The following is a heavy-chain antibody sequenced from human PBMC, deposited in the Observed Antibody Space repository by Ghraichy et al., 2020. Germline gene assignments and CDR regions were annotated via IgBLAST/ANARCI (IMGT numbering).Heavy chain of an antibody. CDR1: GFTFSDYY. CDR2: ISSSGSTI. J-gene: IGHJ4*02. CDR3: ARDFTYYYDSPLGY. V-gene: IGHV3-11*01. D-gene: IGHD3-22*01. Sequence: GGSLRLSCAASGFTFSDYYMSWIRQAPGKGLEWVSYISSSGSTIYYADSVKGRFTISRDNAKNSLYLQMNSLRAEDTAVYYCARDFTYYYDSPLGYWGQGTLVTVSS.